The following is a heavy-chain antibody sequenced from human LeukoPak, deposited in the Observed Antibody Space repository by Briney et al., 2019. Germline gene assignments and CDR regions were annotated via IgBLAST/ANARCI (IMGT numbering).Heavy chain of an antibody. CDR3: ARDLGKSGWSTFDY. CDR2: ISSSSSTI. J-gene: IGHJ4*02. D-gene: IGHD6-19*01. V-gene: IGHV3-48*01. Sequence: GGSLRLSCAASGFTFRSYSMNWVRQAPGKGLEWVSYISSSSSTIYYADSVKGRFTISRDNAKNSLYLQMNSLRAEDTAVYYCARDLGKSGWSTFDYWGQGTLVTVSS. CDR1: GFTFRSYS.